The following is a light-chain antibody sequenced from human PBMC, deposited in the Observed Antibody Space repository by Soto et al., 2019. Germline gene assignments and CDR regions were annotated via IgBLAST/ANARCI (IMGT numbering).Light chain of an antibody. Sequence: EIVLTQSPGTLSLSPGERATLSCRASQSVSSYLAWYQQKPGQAPRLLIYGASSRATGTPDRFSGSGSGTDFTLTISRLEPEDFAVYYCQQYSISPRTFGQGTKVEIK. V-gene: IGKV3-20*01. J-gene: IGKJ1*01. CDR1: QSVSSY. CDR2: GAS. CDR3: QQYSISPRT.